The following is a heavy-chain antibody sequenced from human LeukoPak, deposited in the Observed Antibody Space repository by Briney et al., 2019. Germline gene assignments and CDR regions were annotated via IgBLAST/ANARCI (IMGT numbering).Heavy chain of an antibody. J-gene: IGHJ6*03. CDR2: INHVETA. Sequence: PSETLSLTCAVYGGSFSDYYWTWIRQPPGKGLEWIGEINHVETANYNPSLKSRVAISVDKSKNQFSLMLSSVTAADTAVYYCARRRQGDYDFWSGSPVWYMDVWGKGTTVTVSS. CDR1: GGSFSDYY. V-gene: IGHV4-34*01. CDR3: ARRRQGDYDFWSGSPVWYMDV. D-gene: IGHD3-3*01.